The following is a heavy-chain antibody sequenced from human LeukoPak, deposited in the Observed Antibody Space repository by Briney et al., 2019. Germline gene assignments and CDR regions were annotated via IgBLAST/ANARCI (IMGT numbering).Heavy chain of an antibody. J-gene: IGHJ4*02. D-gene: IGHD2-8*01. Sequence: ASVKVSCKASGYTFTSYGISWVRQAPGQGLEWMGWISAYNGNTNYAQKLQGRVTMTTDTSTSTAYMELRSLRSDDTAVYYCARDRIVLMVYALDTLDYWGQGTLVTVSS. CDR1: GYTFTSYG. CDR2: ISAYNGNT. CDR3: ARDRIVLMVYALDTLDY. V-gene: IGHV1-18*01.